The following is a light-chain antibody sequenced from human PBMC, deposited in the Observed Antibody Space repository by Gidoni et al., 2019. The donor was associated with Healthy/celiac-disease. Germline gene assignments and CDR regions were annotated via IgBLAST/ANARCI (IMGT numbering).Light chain of an antibody. J-gene: IGLJ1*01. CDR1: TSNIGYNP. CDR3: GSWDNTLSVYV. Sequence: QSVLTHPPSVSAAPGQKVTISCSGRTSNIGYNPVSWYQHPPGTAPKLLIYENSQRTSGIPDRFSASKSGTSATRGITGLQTGDEADYYCGSWDNTLSVYVFGTGTKVNVL. V-gene: IGLV1-51*02. CDR2: ENS.